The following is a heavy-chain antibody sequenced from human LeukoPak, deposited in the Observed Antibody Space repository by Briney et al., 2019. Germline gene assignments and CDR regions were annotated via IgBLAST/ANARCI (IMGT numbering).Heavy chain of an antibody. CDR2: FDPEDGET. J-gene: IGHJ1*01. Sequence: ASVKVSCKVSGNTLTELSMHWVRQAPGKGLEWMGGFDPEDGETIYAQKFQGRVTMTEDTSTDTAYMELSSLRSEDTAVYYCATQRILWELPRHFQHWGQGTLVTVSS. D-gene: IGHD1-26*01. V-gene: IGHV1-24*01. CDR3: ATQRILWELPRHFQH. CDR1: GNTLTELS.